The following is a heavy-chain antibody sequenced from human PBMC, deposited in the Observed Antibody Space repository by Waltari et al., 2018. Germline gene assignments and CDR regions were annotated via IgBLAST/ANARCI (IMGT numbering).Heavy chain of an antibody. CDR3: AKDIASGPKRDY. J-gene: IGHJ4*02. CDR2: ISGSGGST. Sequence: EVQLVESGGGLVQPGGSLRLSCAASGFTFSSYAMRWVRQAPGEGLGWVSAISGSGGSTYYADSVKGRFTISRDNSKNTLYLQMNSLRAEDTAVYYCAKDIASGPKRDYWGQGTLVTVSS. CDR1: GFTFSSYA. D-gene: IGHD6-13*01. V-gene: IGHV3-23*04.